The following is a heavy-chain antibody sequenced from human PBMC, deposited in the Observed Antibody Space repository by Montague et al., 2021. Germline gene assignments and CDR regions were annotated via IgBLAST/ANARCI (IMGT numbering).Heavy chain of an antibody. Sequence: CAISGDSVSNNNAAWNWIRESPSRGLEWLGRTYYRSTWYTDYALSVKGRIAINPDTSKNQFSLQLNSVTPEDTAVYYCAREGVGDLLFSFDSWGQGTLVTVSS. CDR3: AREGVGDLLFSFDS. D-gene: IGHD3-10*01. CDR2: TYYRSTWYT. CDR1: GDSVSNNNAA. V-gene: IGHV6-1*01. J-gene: IGHJ4*02.